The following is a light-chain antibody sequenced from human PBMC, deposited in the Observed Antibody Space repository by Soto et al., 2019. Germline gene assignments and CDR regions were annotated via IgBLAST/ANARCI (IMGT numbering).Light chain of an antibody. Sequence: QPVLTQPPSASGTPGQRVTISCSGSNSNIGSNTVNWYQQLPGTAPKLLIYYDNLRPSGVPDRITGSKSGTSASLAISGLPSDDEADSYCAAWDDSMNGRVFGTGTKLTVL. CDR1: NSNIGSNT. J-gene: IGLJ1*01. CDR2: YDN. V-gene: IGLV1-44*01. CDR3: AAWDDSMNGRV.